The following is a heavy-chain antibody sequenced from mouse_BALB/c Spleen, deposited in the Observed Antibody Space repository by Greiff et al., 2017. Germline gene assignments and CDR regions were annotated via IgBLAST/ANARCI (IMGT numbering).Heavy chain of an antibody. J-gene: IGHJ4*01. V-gene: IGHV3-8*02. CDR1: GDSFTSGY. CDR2: ISYSGST. CDR3: ARSPSPMMALDY. Sequence: EVQLQESGPSLVKPSQTLSLTCSVTGDSFTSGYWNWIRKFPGNKLEYMGYISYSGSTYYNPSLKSRISITRDTSKNQYNLQLNSVTTEDTSTYYCARSPSPMMALDYWGQGTSVTVSS. D-gene: IGHD2-4*01.